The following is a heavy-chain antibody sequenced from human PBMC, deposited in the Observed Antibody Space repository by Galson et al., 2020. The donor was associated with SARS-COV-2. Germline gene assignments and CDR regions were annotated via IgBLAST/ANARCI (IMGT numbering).Heavy chain of an antibody. CDR1: GGSISSYY. D-gene: IGHD4-17*01. CDR3: ARGRVTTDYYYGMDV. CDR2: IYYSGST. V-gene: IGHV4-59*01. J-gene: IGHJ6*02. Sequence: SETLSLTCTVSGGSISSYYWSWIRQHPGKGLEWIGYIYYSGSTNYNPSLKSRVTISVDTSKNQFSLKLSSVTAADTAVYYCARGRVTTDYYYGMDVWGQGTTVTVSS.